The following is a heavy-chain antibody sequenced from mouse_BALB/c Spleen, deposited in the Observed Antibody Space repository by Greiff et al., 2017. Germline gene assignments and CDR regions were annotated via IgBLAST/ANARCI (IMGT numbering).Heavy chain of an antibody. D-gene: IGHD2-4*01. Sequence: EVQLQQSGTVLARPGASVKMSCKASGYTFTSYWMHWVKQRPGQGLEWIGAIYPGNSDTSYNQKFKGKAKLTAVTSSTAYMELSSLTNEDSAVYYCTRLDYDYDAYAMDYWGQGTSVTVSS. CDR1: GYTFTSYW. CDR2: IYPGNSDT. J-gene: IGHJ4*01. V-gene: IGHV1-5*01. CDR3: TRLDYDYDAYAMDY.